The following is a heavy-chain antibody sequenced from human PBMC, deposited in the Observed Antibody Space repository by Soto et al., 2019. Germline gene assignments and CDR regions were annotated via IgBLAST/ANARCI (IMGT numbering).Heavy chain of an antibody. V-gene: IGHV3-23*01. J-gene: IGHJ4*02. Sequence: EVQLLESGGGLVQPGGSLRLSCAASGFTFSSYAMSWVRQAPGKGLEWVSAISGSGGSTYYADSVKGRFTISRDNSKNTRYLQMNSLRAEDPAVYYCAKGGRRTGSAHYAHFDYWGQGTLVTVSS. CDR1: GFTFSSYA. CDR2: ISGSGGST. D-gene: IGHD4-17*01. CDR3: AKGGRRTGSAHYAHFDY.